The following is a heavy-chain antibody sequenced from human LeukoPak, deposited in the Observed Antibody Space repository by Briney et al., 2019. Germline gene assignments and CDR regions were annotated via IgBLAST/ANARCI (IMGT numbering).Heavy chain of an antibody. J-gene: IGHJ4*02. D-gene: IGHD3-22*01. CDR1: GYTLTELS. CDR3: ATDHQSYYDSSGYYLAY. V-gene: IGHV1-24*01. CDR2: FDPEDGET. Sequence: VKVSCKVSGYTLTELSMHWVRQAPGKGLEWMGGFDPEDGETIYAQKFQGRVTMTEDTSTDTAYMELSSLRSEDTAVYYCATDHQSYYDSSGYYLAYWGQGTLVTVSS.